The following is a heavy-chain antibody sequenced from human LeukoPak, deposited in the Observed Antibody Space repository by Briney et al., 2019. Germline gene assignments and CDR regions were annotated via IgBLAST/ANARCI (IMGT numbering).Heavy chain of an antibody. D-gene: IGHD4-23*01. J-gene: IGHJ4*02. CDR2: ICSNGGST. CDR3: VRDFFTTVDGYAEYYLYF. Sequence: GGSLTLPCSASGYPFSRYDMHWARQSPGKGVEYFLAICSNGGSTYYVDSMKGRFSISRDSSNNTFFLQMNNLRAEDTAVYYCVRDFFTTVDGYAEYYLYFWGLGTLVTVSS. CDR1: GYPFSRYD. V-gene: IGHV3-64*04.